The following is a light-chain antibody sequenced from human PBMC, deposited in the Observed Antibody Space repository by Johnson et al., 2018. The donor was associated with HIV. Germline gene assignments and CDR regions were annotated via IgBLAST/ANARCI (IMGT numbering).Light chain of an antibody. CDR3: GTWDTSLSASV. J-gene: IGLJ1*01. CDR1: SSNIGNHY. V-gene: IGLV1-51*02. Sequence: QAVLTQPPSVSAAPGQKVTISCSGSSSNIGNHYVSWYQHLPGTAPKLLIYENDKRPSGIPDRFSGSKSGTSATLGITGLQTGDEADYYCGTWDTSLSASVFGTGPSVTVL. CDR2: END.